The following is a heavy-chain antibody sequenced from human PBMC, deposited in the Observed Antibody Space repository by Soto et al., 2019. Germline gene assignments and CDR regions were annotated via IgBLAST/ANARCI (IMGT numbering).Heavy chain of an antibody. J-gene: IGHJ6*03. CDR1: GFTFSSYS. CDR2: ISSSSSTI. V-gene: IGHV3-48*01. Sequence: GSLRLSCAASGFTFSSYSMNWVRQAPGKGLEWVSYISSSSSTIYYADSVKGRFTISRDNSKNTLYLQMNSLRAEDTAVYYCAKGSQEIYYMDVWGKGTTVTVSS. CDR3: AKGSQEIYYMDV.